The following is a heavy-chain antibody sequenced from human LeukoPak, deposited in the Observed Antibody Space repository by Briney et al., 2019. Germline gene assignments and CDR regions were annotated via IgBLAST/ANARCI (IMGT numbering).Heavy chain of an antibody. CDR2: IWYDGSNK. CDR1: GFTFSSYG. CDR3: ASPLGDNAFDI. J-gene: IGHJ3*02. D-gene: IGHD5-24*01. Sequence: GGSLGLSCAASGFTFSSYGMHWVRQAPGKGLEWVAVIWYDGSNKYYADSVKGRFTISRDNSKNTLYLQMNSLRAEDTAVYYCASPLGDNAFDIWGQGTMVTVSS. V-gene: IGHV3-33*01.